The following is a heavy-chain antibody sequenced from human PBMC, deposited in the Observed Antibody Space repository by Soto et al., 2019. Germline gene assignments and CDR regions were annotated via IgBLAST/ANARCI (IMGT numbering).Heavy chain of an antibody. J-gene: IGHJ6*04. Sequence: GTSVKVTCTDSGYTYTSNGSSWVRQAPGQGLEWMGWISAYNGNTNYAQKLQGRVTMTTDTSTSTAYMELRSLRSDDTAVYYCARVRYPYGMDVWGKGTTVTVSS. CDR1: GYTYTSNG. CDR2: ISAYNGNT. CDR3: ARVRYPYGMDV. D-gene: IGHD3-9*01. V-gene: IGHV1-18*01.